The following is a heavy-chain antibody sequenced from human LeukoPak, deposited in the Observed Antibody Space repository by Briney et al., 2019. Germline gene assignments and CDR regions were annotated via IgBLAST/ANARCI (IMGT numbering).Heavy chain of an antibody. J-gene: IGHJ4*02. Sequence: PGGSLRLSCAASGFTFSSYSMNWIRQAPGKGLEWVSSFGTRSTSIYHAGSVKGRFAISRDNAKNSLYLQMNSLRAEDTALYHCAREVSEGFDFRGQGTLVTVSS. D-gene: IGHD3-22*01. V-gene: IGHV3-21*01. CDR1: GFTFSSYS. CDR2: FGTRSTSI. CDR3: AREVSEGFDF.